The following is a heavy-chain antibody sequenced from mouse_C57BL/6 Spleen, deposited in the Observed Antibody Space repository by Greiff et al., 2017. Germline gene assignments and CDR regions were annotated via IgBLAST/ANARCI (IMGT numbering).Heavy chain of an antibody. V-gene: IGHV1-80*01. CDR1: GYAFSSYW. J-gene: IGHJ2*01. Sequence: QVQLKESGAELVKPGASVKISCKASGYAFSSYWMNWVKQRPGKGLEWIGQIYPGDGDTNYNGKFKGKATLTADKSSSTAYMQLSSLTSEDSAVYFCARSGSNYYFDYWGQGTTLTVSS. CDR2: IYPGDGDT. CDR3: ARSGSNYYFDY. D-gene: IGHD2-5*01.